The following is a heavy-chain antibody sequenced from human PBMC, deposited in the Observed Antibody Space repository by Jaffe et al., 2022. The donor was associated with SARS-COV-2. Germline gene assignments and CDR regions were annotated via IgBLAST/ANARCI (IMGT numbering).Heavy chain of an antibody. J-gene: IGHJ4*02. Sequence: QVQLVQSGAEVKKPGASVKVSCKASGYTFTSYYMHWVRQAPGQGLEWMGIINPSGGSTSYAQKFQGRVTMTRDTSTSTVYMELSSLRSEDTAVYYCARDIKGGRGFIVGASPGGYWGQGTLVTVSS. CDR2: INPSGGST. CDR1: GYTFTSYY. CDR3: ARDIKGGRGFIVGASPGGY. V-gene: IGHV1-46*01. D-gene: IGHD1-26*01.